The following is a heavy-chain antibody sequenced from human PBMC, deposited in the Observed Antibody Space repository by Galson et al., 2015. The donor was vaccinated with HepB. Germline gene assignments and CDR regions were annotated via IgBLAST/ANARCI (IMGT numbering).Heavy chain of an antibody. V-gene: IGHV1-69*06. CDR1: GDTFSSYA. Sequence: SVKVSCKASGDTFSSYAISWVRQAPGQGLEWMGGVTPIFAKAKYALKFQGRVTITADKSTNTAFMELSSLRSEDTAVYYCASANDFWSGYRDAGTSRWFDSWGQGTLVTVSS. D-gene: IGHD3-3*01. CDR3: ASANDFWSGYRDAGTSRWFDS. J-gene: IGHJ5*01. CDR2: VTPIFAKA.